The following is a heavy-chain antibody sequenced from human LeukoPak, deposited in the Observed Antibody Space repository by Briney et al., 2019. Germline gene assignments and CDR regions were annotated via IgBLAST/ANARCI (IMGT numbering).Heavy chain of an antibody. CDR3: ARDSPSGSYYGEYFQH. CDR2: ISAYNGNT. V-gene: IGHV1-18*01. J-gene: IGHJ1*01. D-gene: IGHD1-26*01. Sequence: ASVKVSCKASGYTFTSYGISWVRQAPGQGLEWMGWISAYNGNTNYAQKLQGRVTMTTDTSTSTAYMELRSLRSDDTAVYYCARDSPSGSYYGEYFQHWGQGTLVTVSS. CDR1: GYTFTSYG.